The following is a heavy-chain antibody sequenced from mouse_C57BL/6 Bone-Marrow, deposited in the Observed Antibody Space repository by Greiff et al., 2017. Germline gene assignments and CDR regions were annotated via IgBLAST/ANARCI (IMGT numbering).Heavy chain of an antibody. CDR3: TRSIYYYGSSYIY. V-gene: IGHV1-15*01. CDR1: GYTFTDYE. Sequence: QVQLKESGAELVRPGASVTLSCKASGYTFTDYEMHWVKQTPVHGLEWIGAIAPETGGTAYNQKFKGKAILTADKSSSTAYMELRSLTSEDSAVYYCTRSIYYYGSSYIYWGQGTTLTVSS. CDR2: IAPETGGT. D-gene: IGHD1-1*01. J-gene: IGHJ2*01.